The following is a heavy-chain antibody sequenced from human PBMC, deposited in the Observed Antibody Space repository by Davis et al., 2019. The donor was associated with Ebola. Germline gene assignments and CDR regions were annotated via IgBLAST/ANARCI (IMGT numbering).Heavy chain of an antibody. J-gene: IGHJ3*02. CDR3: ARSYSSGNDAFDI. V-gene: IGHV1-2*04. CDR2: INPNSGGT. CDR1: GYTFTGYY. D-gene: IGHD6-19*01. Sequence: ASVKVSCKASGYTFTGYYMHWVRQAPGQGLEWMGWINPNSGGTNYAQKFQGWVTMTRDTSISTAYMELSRLRSDDTAVYYCARSYSSGNDAFDIWGQGTMVTVSS.